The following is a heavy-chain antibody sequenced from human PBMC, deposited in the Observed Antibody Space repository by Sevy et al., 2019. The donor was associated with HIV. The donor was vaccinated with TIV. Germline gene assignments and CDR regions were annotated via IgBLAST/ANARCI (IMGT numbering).Heavy chain of an antibody. Sequence: GGSLRLSCAASGFTFSSYAMSWVRQAPGKGLEWVSAIRGSGGSTYYADSVKGRFTISRDNSKNTLYLQMNSLRAEDTAVYYCAKGDIVVVPAAIVDYWGQGTLVTVSS. CDR2: IRGSGGST. J-gene: IGHJ4*02. CDR3: AKGDIVVVPAAIVDY. CDR1: GFTFSSYA. V-gene: IGHV3-23*01. D-gene: IGHD2-2*01.